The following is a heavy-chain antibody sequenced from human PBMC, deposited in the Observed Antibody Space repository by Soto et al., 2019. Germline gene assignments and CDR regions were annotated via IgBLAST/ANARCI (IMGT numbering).Heavy chain of an antibody. CDR1: GLIFSKAW. CDR2: IKSRTDGGTS. D-gene: IGHD3-10*01. Sequence: GGSLRLSCAASGLIFSKAWINWVRQAPGKGLEWVGRIKSRTDGGTSDYGAPAKGRFAISRDDSRNIVYMQMNSLKIEDTGFYYCTRVSYGSAITVRFDNWGHGTLVTVSS. J-gene: IGHJ4*01. CDR3: TRVSYGSAITVRFDN. V-gene: IGHV3-15*07.